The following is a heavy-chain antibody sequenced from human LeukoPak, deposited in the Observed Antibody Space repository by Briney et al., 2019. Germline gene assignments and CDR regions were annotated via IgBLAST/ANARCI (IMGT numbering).Heavy chain of an antibody. CDR3: AKGSGKRPEMATYDH. V-gene: IGHV3-23*01. D-gene: IGHD5-24*01. Sequence: GGSLRLSCAASGFTFSSYAMSWVRQAPGKGLEWGSAISGSGGSTYYADSVKGRFTISRDNSKNTLYLQMNSLRAEDTAVHYCAKGSGKRPEMATYDHWGQGTLVTVSS. CDR2: ISGSGGST. J-gene: IGHJ4*02. CDR1: GFTFSSYA.